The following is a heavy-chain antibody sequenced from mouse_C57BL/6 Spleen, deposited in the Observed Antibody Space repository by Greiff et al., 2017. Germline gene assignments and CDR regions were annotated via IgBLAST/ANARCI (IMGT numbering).Heavy chain of an antibody. V-gene: IGHV2-2*01. J-gene: IGHJ1*03. D-gene: IGHD1-3*01. CDR2: IWSGGST. CDR1: GFSLTSYG. Sequence: QVQLKESGPGLVQPSQSLSITCTVSGFSLTSYGVHWVRQSPGKGLEWLGVIWSGGSTAYNAAFISRLSISKANYKGQVFFKMNSLQAADTDLYYCARNPVKDWYFDDWGKGTTVTVSS. CDR3: ARNPVKDWYFDD.